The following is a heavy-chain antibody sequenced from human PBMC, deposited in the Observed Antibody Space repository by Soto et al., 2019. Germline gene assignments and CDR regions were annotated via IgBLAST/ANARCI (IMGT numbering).Heavy chain of an antibody. CDR2: ISGSGGST. CDR3: AKDTSSGSYLGPYYYGMDV. Sequence: GRSLRLSCAASGFTFSTYAMSWVSQAPGKGLEWVSAISGSGGSTYYADSVKGRFTISRDNSKNTLYLQMNSLRAEDTAVYYCAKDTSSGSYLGPYYYGMDVWGQGTTVTVSS. V-gene: IGHV3-23*01. CDR1: GFTFSTYA. J-gene: IGHJ6*02. D-gene: IGHD1-26*01.